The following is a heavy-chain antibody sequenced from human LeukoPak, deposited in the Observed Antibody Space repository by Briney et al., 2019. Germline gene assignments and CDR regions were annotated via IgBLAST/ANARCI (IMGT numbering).Heavy chain of an antibody. CDR2: ISYDGSNK. Sequence: GGSLRLSCAASGFTFSSYAMHWVRQAPGKGLEWVAVISYDGSNKYYADSVKGRFTISRDNSENTLYLQMNSLRAEDTAVYYCARLGAVDYWGQGTLVTVSS. CDR3: ARLGAVDY. V-gene: IGHV3-30-3*01. D-gene: IGHD6-19*01. CDR1: GFTFSSYA. J-gene: IGHJ4*02.